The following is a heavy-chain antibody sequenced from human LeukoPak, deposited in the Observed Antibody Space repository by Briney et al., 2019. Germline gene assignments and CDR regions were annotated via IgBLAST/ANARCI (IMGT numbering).Heavy chain of an antibody. V-gene: IGHV3-23*01. Sequence: PGGSLRLSCGGSGFTFSSYAMTWVRQAPGKGLEWVSGISDSGGSTYYADSVKGRFTISRDNSKNTLYLQMNSLRAEDTAVYYCAKSLSGGGYYFEYWGQGTLVTVSS. CDR3: AKSLSGGGYYFEY. D-gene: IGHD3-10*01. CDR1: GFTFSSYA. CDR2: ISDSGGST. J-gene: IGHJ4*02.